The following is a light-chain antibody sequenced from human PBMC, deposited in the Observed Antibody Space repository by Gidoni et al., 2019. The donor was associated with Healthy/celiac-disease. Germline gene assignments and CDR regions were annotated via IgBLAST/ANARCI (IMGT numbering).Light chain of an antibody. V-gene: IGKV1-5*03. J-gene: IGKJ1*01. CDR1: QSINSW. CDR2: KAS. CDR3: QQYNSYART. Sequence: DLQMTQSPSTLSASVGDRLTITCRASQSINSWLAWYQQKPGKAPQLLISKASSLESWVPSRFSGSGSGIAFTLTIRSLQPDDFSNYHCQQYNSYARTFGQXTKVEIK.